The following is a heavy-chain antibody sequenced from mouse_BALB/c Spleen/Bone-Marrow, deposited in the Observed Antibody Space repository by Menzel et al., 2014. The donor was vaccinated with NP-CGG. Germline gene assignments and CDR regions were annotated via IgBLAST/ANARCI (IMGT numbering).Heavy chain of an antibody. CDR2: IYPGDGDT. CDR1: GYAFSVYW. J-gene: IGHJ2*01. V-gene: IGHV1-80*01. Sequence: VQLQQSGAELVRPGSSAKISCKASGYAFSVYWMNWVKQRPRQGLEWIGQIYPGDGDTNYNGKFKGRATLTADKSSNTAYMQLSSLTSEDSAVYFCARGGISVDYWGQGTTLTVSS. CDR3: ARGGISVDY.